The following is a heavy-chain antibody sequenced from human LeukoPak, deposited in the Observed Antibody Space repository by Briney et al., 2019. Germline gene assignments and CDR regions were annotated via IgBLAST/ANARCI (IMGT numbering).Heavy chain of an antibody. Sequence: SETLSLTCTVSGGSISSYYWSWIRQPPGKGLEWIGYIYTSGSTNYNPSLKSRVTISVDTSKNQFSLKLTSVTAADTAVYYCASSGRHYDSSGYYPNWFDPWGQGTVVTVSS. CDR1: GGSISSYY. D-gene: IGHD3-22*01. V-gene: IGHV4-4*09. CDR2: IYTSGST. CDR3: ASSGRHYDSSGYYPNWFDP. J-gene: IGHJ5*02.